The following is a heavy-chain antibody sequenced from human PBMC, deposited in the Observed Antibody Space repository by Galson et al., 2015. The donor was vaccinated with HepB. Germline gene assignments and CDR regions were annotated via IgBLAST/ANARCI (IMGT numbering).Heavy chain of an antibody. CDR1: GYSFTSYW. CDR3: ARERGDVVVVAATPGYYYYGMDV. CDR2: IDPSDSYT. J-gene: IGHJ6*02. D-gene: IGHD2-15*01. V-gene: IGHV5-10-1*01. Sequence: SGAEVKKPGESLWISCKGSGYSFTSYWISWVRQMPGKGLEWMGRIDPSDSYTNYSPSFQGHVTISADKSISTAYLQWSSLKASDTAMYYCARERGDVVVVAATPGYYYYGMDVWGQGTLVTVSS.